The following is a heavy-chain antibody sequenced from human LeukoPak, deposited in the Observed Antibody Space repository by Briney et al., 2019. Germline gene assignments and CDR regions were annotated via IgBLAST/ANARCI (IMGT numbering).Heavy chain of an antibody. Sequence: GGSLRLSCAASGFTLSSYGMSWVRQAPGKGLEWVSAISGSGDRTYYADSVKGRFTISRDNSKNTLYLQMNSLRAEDTAVYYCARARSFLSYMDVWGKGTTVTISS. V-gene: IGHV3-23*01. D-gene: IGHD3-10*01. J-gene: IGHJ6*03. CDR2: ISGSGDRT. CDR3: ARARSFLSYMDV. CDR1: GFTLSSYG.